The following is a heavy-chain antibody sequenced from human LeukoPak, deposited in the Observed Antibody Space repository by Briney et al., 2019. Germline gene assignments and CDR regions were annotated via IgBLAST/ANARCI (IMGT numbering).Heavy chain of an antibody. Sequence: SETLSLTCTVSGVSIIDYDWSWIRQPPGRGLEWIGSIYTSGSTYFNPSLKSRVAISVDTSKNRFSLSLTSVTAADTALFYCARLKPHFLGTFDSWGQGALVTVPS. D-gene: IGHD7-27*01. J-gene: IGHJ4*02. V-gene: IGHV4-4*09. CDR2: IYTSGST. CDR3: ARLKPHFLGTFDS. CDR1: GVSIIDYD.